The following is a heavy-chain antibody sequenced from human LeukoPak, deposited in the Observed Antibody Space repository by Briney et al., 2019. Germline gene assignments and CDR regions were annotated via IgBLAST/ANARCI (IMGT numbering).Heavy chain of an antibody. Sequence: ASVKVSCKASGYTFTSYDINWVRQATGQGLEWMEWMNPNSGNTGYAQKFQGRVTMTRNTSISTAYMELSSLRSEDTAVYYCARSGVVVPAAVNYYYGMDVWGQGTTVTVSS. CDR3: ARSGVVVPAAVNYYYGMDV. J-gene: IGHJ6*02. CDR2: MNPNSGNT. V-gene: IGHV1-8*01. D-gene: IGHD2-2*01. CDR1: GYTFTSYD.